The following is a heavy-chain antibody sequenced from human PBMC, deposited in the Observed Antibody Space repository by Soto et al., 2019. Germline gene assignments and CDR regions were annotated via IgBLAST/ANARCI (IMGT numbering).Heavy chain of an antibody. J-gene: IGHJ6*02. Sequence: QVQLVESGGGVVQPGRSLRLSCAASGFTFSSSAMPWVIQAPGKGLEWVAVISYDGSNKYDADSVKGRFTISRDNSKKTLYLQMNSLRAEYTAVYYWSRHNRHYYYYGMDVWGQGTTVTVSS. CDR2: ISYDGSNK. V-gene: IGHV3-30-3*01. D-gene: IGHD1-20*01. CDR3: SRHNRHYYYYGMDV. CDR1: GFTFSSSA.